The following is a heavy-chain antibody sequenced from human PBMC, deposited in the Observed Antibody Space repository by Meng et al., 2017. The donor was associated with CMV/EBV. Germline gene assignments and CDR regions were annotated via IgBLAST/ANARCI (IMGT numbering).Heavy chain of an antibody. CDR3: ARAPPDIVVVVAAPPDDDY. J-gene: IGHJ4*02. Sequence: FIGYHKHWVRQAPGQRLEWMGWINPNSGGTNYAQKFQGRVTMTRDTSISTAYMELSRLRSDDTAVYYCARAPPDIVVVVAAPPDDDYWGQGTLVTVSS. D-gene: IGHD2-15*01. V-gene: IGHV1-2*02. CDR1: FIGYH. CDR2: INPNSGGT.